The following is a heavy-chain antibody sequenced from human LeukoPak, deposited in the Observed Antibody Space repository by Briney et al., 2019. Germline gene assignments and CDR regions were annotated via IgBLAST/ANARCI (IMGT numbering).Heavy chain of an antibody. CDR2: ISGSGGST. V-gene: IGHV3-23*01. D-gene: IGHD2-15*01. CDR3: AKGDDYLGVVVAASSPSFDY. CDR1: GFTFSSYA. Sequence: PGGSLRLSCAASGFTFSSYAMSWVRQAPGKGLEWVSAISGSGGSTYYADSVKGRFTISRDNSKNTLYLQMNSLRAEDTAVYYCAKGDDYLGVVVAASSPSFDYWGQGTLVTVSS. J-gene: IGHJ4*02.